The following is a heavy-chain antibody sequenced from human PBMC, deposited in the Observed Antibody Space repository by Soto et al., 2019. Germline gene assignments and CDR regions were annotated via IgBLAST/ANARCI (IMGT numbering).Heavy chain of an antibody. CDR1: GGSISSGDYY. V-gene: IGHV4-30-4*01. CDR2: IYYSGST. J-gene: IGHJ6*02. CDR3: AKEPVSITIFGVNGMDV. D-gene: IGHD3-3*01. Sequence: QVQLQESGPGLVKPSQTPSLTCTVSGGSISSGDYYWSWIRQPPGKGLEWIGYIYYSGSTYYNPSLKSRVTISVDTSKNQFSLKLSSVTAADTAVYYCAKEPVSITIFGVNGMDVWGQGTTVTVSS.